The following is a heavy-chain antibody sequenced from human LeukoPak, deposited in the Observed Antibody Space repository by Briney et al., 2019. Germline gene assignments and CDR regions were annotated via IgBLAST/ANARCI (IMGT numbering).Heavy chain of an antibody. CDR2: INHRGST. Sequence: SETLSLTCAVYRGSFSGYYWTWIRQPPGKGLDWIGEINHRGSTNCKPSLKSRVTISGGTSKNQFSLKLSSVTAADTAVYYCARGPPNEPVILGGYYYFDYWGQGTLVTVSS. CDR1: RGSFSGYY. J-gene: IGHJ4*02. D-gene: IGHD3-9*01. V-gene: IGHV4-34*01. CDR3: ARGPPNEPVILGGYYYFDY.